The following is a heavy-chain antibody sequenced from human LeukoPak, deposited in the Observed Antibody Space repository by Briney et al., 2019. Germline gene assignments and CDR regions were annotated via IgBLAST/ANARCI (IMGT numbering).Heavy chain of an antibody. V-gene: IGHV3-23*01. CDR3: ARDYYDSSGVLSWFDP. CDR2: IGGIGAST. D-gene: IGHD3-22*01. CDR1: GFTFSSHA. J-gene: IGHJ5*02. Sequence: GGSLRLSCAASGFTFSSHAMNWVRQAPGKGLEWVSSIGGIGASTYYADSVKGRFTISRDNAKNSLHLQMNSLRAEDTAVYYCARDYYDSSGVLSWFDPWGQGTLVTVSS.